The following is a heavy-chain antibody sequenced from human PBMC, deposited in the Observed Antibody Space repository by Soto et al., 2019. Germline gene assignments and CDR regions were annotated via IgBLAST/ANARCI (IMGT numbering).Heavy chain of an antibody. D-gene: IGHD3-16*01. Sequence: QVQLVQSGAEVKKPGASVKVSCKASGDTFTANYIHWVRQAPGQGFEWMGWINPKRGGTNYPQKFQGRVTMTRDKSLSTVDKALTRLTSDDTAVYYCARDLAKGGGGAGFDYWCQVTLGTVSS. V-gene: IGHV1-2*02. CDR2: INPKRGGT. CDR1: GDTFTANY. J-gene: IGHJ4*02. CDR3: ARDLAKGGGGAGFDY.